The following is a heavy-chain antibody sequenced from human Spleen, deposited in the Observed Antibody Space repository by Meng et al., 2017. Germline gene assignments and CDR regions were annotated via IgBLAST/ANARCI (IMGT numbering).Heavy chain of an antibody. V-gene: IGHV4-39*07. J-gene: IGHJ6*02. D-gene: IGHD6-13*01. Sequence: SETLSLTCTVSGGSISSRSYYWGWIRQPPGKRLEWIGSISYSGSTYYNPSLKSRVSMSVDTSKNQFSLKLSSVTAADTAVYYCARDELLMSIAAAGTYYYYGMDVWGQGTTVTVSS. CDR1: GGSISSRSYY. CDR3: ARDELLMSIAAAGTYYYYGMDV. CDR2: ISYSGST.